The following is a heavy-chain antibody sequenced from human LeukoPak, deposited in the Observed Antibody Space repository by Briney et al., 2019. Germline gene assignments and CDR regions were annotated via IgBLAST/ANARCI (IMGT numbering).Heavy chain of an antibody. CDR1: GFTFSFYA. CDR2: ISYDGSNK. CDR3: AKDGLGAIVVGGTTLDY. V-gene: IGHV3-30*18. J-gene: IGHJ4*02. D-gene: IGHD2-15*01. Sequence: SGGSLGLSCAASGFTFSFYAMHWVRQAPGKGLEWVAVISYDGSNKYYADSVKGRFTISRDNSKNTLYLQMNSLRAEDTALYYCAKDGLGAIVVGGTTLDYWGQGTLVTVSS.